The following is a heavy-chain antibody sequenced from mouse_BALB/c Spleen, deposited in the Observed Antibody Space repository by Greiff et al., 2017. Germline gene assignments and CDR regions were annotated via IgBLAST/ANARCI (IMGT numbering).Heavy chain of an antibody. CDR1: GFTFSSYA. V-gene: IGHV5-6-5*01. D-gene: IGHD2-14*01. CDR2: ISSGGST. CDR3: ARGGYYRYAMDY. J-gene: IGHJ4*01. Sequence: EVQLVESGGGLVKPGGSLKLSCAASGFTFSSYAMSWVRQTPEKRLEWVASISSGGSTYYPDSVKGRFTISRDNARNILYLQMSSLRSEDTAMYYCARGGYYRYAMDYWGQGTSVTVSS.